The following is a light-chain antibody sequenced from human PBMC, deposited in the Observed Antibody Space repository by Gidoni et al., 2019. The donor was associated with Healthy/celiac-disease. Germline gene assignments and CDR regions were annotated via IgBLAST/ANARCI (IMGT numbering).Light chain of an antibody. J-gene: IGLJ1*01. V-gene: IGLV3-21*04. CDR1: NIGSKS. Sequence: SYVLTQPPPVSVAPGKTARITCGGNNIGSKSVHWYQQKPGQAPVLVIYYDSDRPSGIPERFSGSNSGNTSTLTSSRVEAGDEADYYCQVWDSSSDHYVFGTGTKVTVL. CDR2: YDS. CDR3: QVWDSSSDHYV.